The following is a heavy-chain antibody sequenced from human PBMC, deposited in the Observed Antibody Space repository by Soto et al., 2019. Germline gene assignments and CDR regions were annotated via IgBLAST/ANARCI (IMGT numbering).Heavy chain of an antibody. CDR2: INSDGTST. CDR3: ARDFDSSSWYQGTYNWFDP. CDR1: GFTFSSYW. D-gene: IGHD6-13*01. J-gene: IGHJ5*02. Sequence: SPRLSCAASGFTFSSYWMHWVRQAPGKGLVWVSHINSDGTSTRYADSVRGRFTISRDNAKNTLSLQMNSLRAEDTAVYYCARDFDSSSWYQGTYNWFDPWGQGTLVTVSS. V-gene: IGHV3-74*01.